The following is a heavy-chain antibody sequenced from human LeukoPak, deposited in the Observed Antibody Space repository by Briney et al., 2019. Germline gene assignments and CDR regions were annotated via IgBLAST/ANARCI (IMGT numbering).Heavy chain of an antibody. Sequence: ASVKVSCKASGYTFTSYDINWVRPATGQGLEWMGWMNPNSGNTGYAQKFQGRVTITRNTSISTAFMGLSSLRSEDTAVYYCARACGPTRSTSCYRAGAFDIWGQGTMVTVSS. D-gene: IGHD2-2*02. CDR3: ARACGPTRSTSCYRAGAFDI. V-gene: IGHV1-8*03. CDR1: GYTFTSYD. J-gene: IGHJ3*02. CDR2: MNPNSGNT.